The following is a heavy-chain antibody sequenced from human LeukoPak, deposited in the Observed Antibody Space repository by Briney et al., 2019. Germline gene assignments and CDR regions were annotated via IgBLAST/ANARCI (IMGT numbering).Heavy chain of an antibody. J-gene: IGHJ4*02. CDR3: ASLPRRGYDSVRGAVAHLDY. CDR1: GGSISSGGYY. Sequence: SETLSLTCAVSGGSISSGGYYWGWIRQPPGKGLEWIGSIYYSGSTYYNPSLKSRVTISVDTSKNQFSLKLSSVTAADTAVYYCASLPRRGYDSVRGAVAHLDYWGQGTLVTVSS. CDR2: IYYSGST. V-gene: IGHV4-39*01. D-gene: IGHD5-12*01.